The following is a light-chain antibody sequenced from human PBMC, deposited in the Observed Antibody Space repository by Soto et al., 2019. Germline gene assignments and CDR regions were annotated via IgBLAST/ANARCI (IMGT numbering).Light chain of an antibody. CDR3: QHSYTTPPWS. J-gene: IGKJ1*01. CDR1: QSISRY. Sequence: DIQMTQSPSSVSASAGDRVTITCRASQSISRYLNWYQQKPGKAPKLLIYAASNLQSGVPSRFSGSGSETDFTLTISSLQPEDFATYYCQHSYTTPPWSFGPGTKVEIK. V-gene: IGKV1-39*01. CDR2: AAS.